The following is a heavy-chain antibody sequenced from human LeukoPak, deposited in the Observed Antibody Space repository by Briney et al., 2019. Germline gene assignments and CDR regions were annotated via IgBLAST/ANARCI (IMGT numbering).Heavy chain of an antibody. D-gene: IGHD3-10*01. Sequence: GGSLRLSCAASGFTFSSYGMHWVRQAPGKGLEWVAFIRYDGSNKYYADSVKGRFTISRDNSKNTLYLQMNSLRAEDTAVYYCAKDSNYYGSGSNYKPHLFWGQGTLVTVSS. V-gene: IGHV3-30*02. J-gene: IGHJ4*02. CDR2: IRYDGSNK. CDR3: AKDSNYYGSGSNYKPHLF. CDR1: GFTFSSYG.